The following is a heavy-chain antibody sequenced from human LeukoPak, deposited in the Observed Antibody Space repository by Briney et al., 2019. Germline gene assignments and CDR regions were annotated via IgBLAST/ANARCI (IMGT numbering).Heavy chain of an antibody. V-gene: IGHV4-31*03. CDR1: GGSISSGGYY. Sequence: SETLSLTCTVSGGSISSGGYYWSWIRQHPGKGLEWIGYIYYTGSTYYNPSLMSRVTILVDTSKNQFSLKLSSVTAADTALYYCARLSSSHLVDYWGQGTLVTVSS. CDR2: IYYTGST. D-gene: IGHD6-6*01. CDR3: ARLSSSHLVDY. J-gene: IGHJ4*02.